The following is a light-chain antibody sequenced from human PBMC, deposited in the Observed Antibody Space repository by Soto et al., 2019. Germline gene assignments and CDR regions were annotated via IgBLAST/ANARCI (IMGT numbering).Light chain of an antibody. CDR3: QQYGSSHSFT. V-gene: IGKV3-20*01. Sequence: EIVLTQSPGTLSLSPGERATLSCRASQRVSSSYLAWYQQKPGQAPRLLIYGASSRATGIPDRFSGSGSGTDFTLTISILEPEDFAVYYCQQYGSSHSFTFGPGTKVHIK. CDR1: QRVSSSY. CDR2: GAS. J-gene: IGKJ3*01.